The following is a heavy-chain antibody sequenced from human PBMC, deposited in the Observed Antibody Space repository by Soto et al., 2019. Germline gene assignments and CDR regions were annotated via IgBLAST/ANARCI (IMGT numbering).Heavy chain of an antibody. CDR2: IIPVFGTT. D-gene: IGHD3-16*01. CDR1: GGLFSSFA. CDR3: GRGGGPYVWFNEF. Sequence: QGLLVQSGPEVKKPGSSVKVSCKDSGGLFSSFAISWVRQAPGQGLEWLGGIIPVFGTTNYAEKFEGRVTITADESTNTAYMGLSGLTSGDTAIYYCGRGGGPYVWFNEFWGQGTLVTVSS. J-gene: IGHJ4*02. V-gene: IGHV1-69*12.